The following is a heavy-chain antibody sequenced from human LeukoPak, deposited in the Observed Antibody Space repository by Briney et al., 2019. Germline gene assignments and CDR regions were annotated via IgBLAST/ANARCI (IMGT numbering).Heavy chain of an antibody. CDR3: ASSYGDYVFDAFDI. V-gene: IGHV1-69*06. D-gene: IGHD4-17*01. J-gene: IGHJ3*02. Sequence: ASVKVSCKASGGTFSSYAISWVRQAPGQGLEWMGGIIPIFGTANYAQKSQGRVTITADKSTSTAYMELSSLRSEDTAVYYCASSYGDYVFDAFDIWGQGTMVTVSS. CDR1: GGTFSSYA. CDR2: IIPIFGTA.